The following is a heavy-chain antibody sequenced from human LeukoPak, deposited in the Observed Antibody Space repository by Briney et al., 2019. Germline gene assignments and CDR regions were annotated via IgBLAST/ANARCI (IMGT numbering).Heavy chain of an antibody. Sequence: PVGSLRLSCAASGFTFSSDWMNWVRQGPPKEITWVSHMNSDGTTTTYANSVKGRFTISRDNATNTLYSQRSTLRLQDTPVYYCVRFSSGWSPSGFDYWGQGTLVTVSS. V-gene: IGHV3-74*01. D-gene: IGHD6-19*01. CDR1: GFTFSSDW. CDR2: MNSDGTTT. CDR3: VRFSSGWSPSGFDY. J-gene: IGHJ4*02.